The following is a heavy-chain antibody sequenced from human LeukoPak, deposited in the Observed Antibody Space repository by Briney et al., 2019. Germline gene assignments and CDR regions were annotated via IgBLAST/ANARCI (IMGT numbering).Heavy chain of an antibody. D-gene: IGHD6-19*01. V-gene: IGHV3-30-3*01. CDR2: ISYDGSNK. J-gene: IGHJ3*02. CDR1: GFTFSAYA. CDR3: ARVYDRSGWYVDAFDI. Sequence: GGSLRLSCEASGFTFSAYAMTWVRQAPGKGLEWVAVISYDGSNKYYADSVKGRFTISRDNSKNTLYLQMNSLRAEDTAVYYCARVYDRSGWYVDAFDIWGQGTMVTVSS.